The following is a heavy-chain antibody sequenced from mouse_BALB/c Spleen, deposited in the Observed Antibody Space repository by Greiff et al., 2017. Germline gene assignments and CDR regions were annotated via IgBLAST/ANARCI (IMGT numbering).Heavy chain of an antibody. D-gene: IGHD2-3*01. V-gene: IGHV2-9*02. CDR3: ARAYDRAMDY. Sequence: VKLMESGPGLVAPSQSLSITCTVSGFSLTSYGVHWVRQPPGKGLEWLGVIWAGGSTNYNSALMSRLSISKDNSKSQVFLKMNSLQTDDTAMYYCARAYDRAMDYWGQGTSDTVSS. J-gene: IGHJ4*01. CDR1: GFSLTSYG. CDR2: IWAGGST.